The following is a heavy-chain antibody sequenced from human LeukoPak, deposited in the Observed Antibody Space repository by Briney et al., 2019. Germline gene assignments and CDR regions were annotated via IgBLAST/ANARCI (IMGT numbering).Heavy chain of an antibody. CDR1: GSTFSSYE. D-gene: IGHD2-2*03. V-gene: IGHV3-48*03. Sequence: PGGSLRLSCAASGSTFSSYEMNWVRQAPGKGLEWVSYISRSGGTIYYRDSVKGRFTISRDNAKNSLFLQMNSLRAEDTAVYYCVRVRGWIRDAFDIWGQGTMVTVSS. J-gene: IGHJ3*02. CDR3: VRVRGWIRDAFDI. CDR2: ISRSGGTI.